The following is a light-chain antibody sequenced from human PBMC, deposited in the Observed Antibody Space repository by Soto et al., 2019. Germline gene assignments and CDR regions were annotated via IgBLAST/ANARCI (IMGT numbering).Light chain of an antibody. V-gene: IGKV1-5*03. Sequence: DVQMTQSPSTLSASVGDRFTFTCRASQSINTWLAWYQQKPGKAPKLLIYKASSLESGVPSRFSGSGSGTKFTLTISSLQPDDFATYYCQQYNSYLITFGQGTRLEIK. CDR3: QQYNSYLIT. CDR1: QSINTW. CDR2: KAS. J-gene: IGKJ5*01.